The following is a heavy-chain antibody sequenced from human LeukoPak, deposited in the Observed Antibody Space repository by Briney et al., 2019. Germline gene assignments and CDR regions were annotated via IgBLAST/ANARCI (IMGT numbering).Heavy chain of an antibody. CDR3: ARDSSSWTHYYYYYGMDV. CDR1: GGSISSYY. Sequence: PSETLSPTCTVSGGSISSYYWSWIRQPPGKGLEWIGYIYYSGSTNYNPSLKSRVTISVDTSKNQFSLKLSSVTAADTAVYYCARDSSSWTHYYYYYGMDVWGQGTTITVSS. J-gene: IGHJ6*02. CDR2: IYYSGST. V-gene: IGHV4-59*01. D-gene: IGHD6-13*01.